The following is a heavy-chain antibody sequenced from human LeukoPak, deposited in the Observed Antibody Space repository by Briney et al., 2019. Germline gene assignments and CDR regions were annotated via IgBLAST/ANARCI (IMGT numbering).Heavy chain of an antibody. J-gene: IGHJ4*02. CDR3: ARNGYTKSWTHLDY. CDR2: IYTTGDT. CDR1: SGSIRSYH. Sequence: PSETLSLTCTVSSGSIRSYHWAWTRQPAGKTLEWIGRIYTTGDTDYNPSLKSRVTMSVDTSKNQFSLNLRSVTTADTAFYYCARNGYTKSWTHLDYWGQGILVSVSS. D-gene: IGHD3/OR15-3a*01. V-gene: IGHV4-4*07.